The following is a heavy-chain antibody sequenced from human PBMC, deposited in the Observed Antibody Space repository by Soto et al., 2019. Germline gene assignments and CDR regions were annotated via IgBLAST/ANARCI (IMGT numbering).Heavy chain of an antibody. J-gene: IGHJ4*02. D-gene: IGHD2-21*01. Sequence: EVQLVESGGGLVQPGESLRLSCAASGLTFRSYWMHWVRQAPGKGLVWVSRINTDGSVAMYVDSVKGRFTISRDNAKNTLYLHMNSLRAEGTAVYYFVRDMQLWRLGSWGQGTLVTVSS. CDR2: INTDGSVA. CDR3: VRDMQLWRLGS. CDR1: GLTFRSYW. V-gene: IGHV3-74*03.